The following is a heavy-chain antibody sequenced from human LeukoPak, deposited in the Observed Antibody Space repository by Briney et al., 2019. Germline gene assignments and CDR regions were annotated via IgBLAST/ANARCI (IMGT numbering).Heavy chain of an antibody. CDR2: INPNSGGT. D-gene: IGHD3-10*01. Sequence: ASVKVSCKASGYTFTGYYMHWVRQAPGQGLEWMGWINPNSGGTNYAQKFQGRVTMTRDTSISTAYMELSRLRSDDTAVYYCARGTSRVRGVIIWHWFDPWGQGTLVTVSS. V-gene: IGHV1-2*02. CDR3: ARGTSRVRGVIIWHWFDP. J-gene: IGHJ5*02. CDR1: GYTFTGYY.